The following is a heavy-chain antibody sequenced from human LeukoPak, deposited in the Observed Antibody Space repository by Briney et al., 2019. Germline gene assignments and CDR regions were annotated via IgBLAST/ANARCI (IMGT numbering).Heavy chain of an antibody. J-gene: IGHJ6*03. V-gene: IGHV3-7*01. Sequence: GGSLRLSCAASGFTFRSYGMSWVRQAPGKGLEWVANIKQDGSEKYYVDSVKGRFTISRDNAKNSLYLQMNSLRAEDTAVYYCARDRRGYNYGPTKYYYYYYMDVWGKGTTVTVSS. D-gene: IGHD5-18*01. CDR2: IKQDGSEK. CDR1: GFTFRSYG. CDR3: ARDRRGYNYGPTKYYYYYYMDV.